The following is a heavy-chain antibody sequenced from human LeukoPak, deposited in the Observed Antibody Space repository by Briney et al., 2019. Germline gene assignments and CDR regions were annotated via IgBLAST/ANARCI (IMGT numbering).Heavy chain of an antibody. V-gene: IGHV3-74*01. D-gene: IGHD2-2*01. CDR3: ARDSSSWDLFDY. CDR2: INTDGSST. CDR1: GFTFSSYW. J-gene: IGHJ4*02. Sequence: GGSLRLSCAASGFTFSSYWMHWVRQAPGKGLVWVSRINTDGSSTSYADSVKGRFTISRDNAKNTLYLQLNSLRAEDTAVYYCARDSSSWDLFDYWGQGTLVTVSS.